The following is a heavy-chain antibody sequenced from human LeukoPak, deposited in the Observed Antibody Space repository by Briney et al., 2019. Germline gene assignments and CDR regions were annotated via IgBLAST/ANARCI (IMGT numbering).Heavy chain of an antibody. CDR2: ITGSGTGT. CDR3: ANGGGGF. CDR1: RFTFSSYV. D-gene: IGHD3-16*01. J-gene: IGHJ4*02. V-gene: IGHV3-23*01. Sequence: PGGSLRLSCAASRFTFSSYVMSWVRQAPGKGLEWVSSITGSGTGTFYADSVRGRFTISRDKSKKTVYLQMNSLRVEDTAVYYCANGGGGFWGQGTLVTVSS.